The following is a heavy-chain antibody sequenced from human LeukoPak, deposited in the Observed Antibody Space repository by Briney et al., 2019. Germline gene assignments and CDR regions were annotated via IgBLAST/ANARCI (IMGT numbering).Heavy chain of an antibody. J-gene: IGHJ4*02. CDR3: ARGGYYPFDY. CDR1: GGSFSGYY. D-gene: IGHD3-22*01. CDR2: INHSGST. V-gene: IGHV4-34*01. Sequence: LETLSLTCAVYGGSFSGYYWSWIRQPPGKGLEWIGEINHSGSTNYNPSLKSRVTISVDTSKNQFSLKLSSVTAADTAVYYCARGGYYPFDYWGQGTLVTVSS.